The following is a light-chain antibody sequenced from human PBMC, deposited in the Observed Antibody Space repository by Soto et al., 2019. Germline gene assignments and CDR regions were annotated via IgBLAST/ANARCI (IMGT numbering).Light chain of an antibody. CDR1: QSVNSD. Sequence: EIVLTKSPGTLSLSPGERATLSCRASQSVNSDYLGWFQQKPGQAPRLLIYGASTRATGIPARFSGSGSGTEFTLTITSLQAEDFAVYYCQQYNDWLWTFGQGSMVDIK. CDR3: QQYNDWLWT. J-gene: IGKJ1*01. CDR2: GAS. V-gene: IGKV3-15*01.